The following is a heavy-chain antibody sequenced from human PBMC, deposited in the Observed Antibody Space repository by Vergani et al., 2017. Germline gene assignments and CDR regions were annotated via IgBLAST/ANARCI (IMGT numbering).Heavy chain of an antibody. CDR1: GGTFSSYA. D-gene: IGHD2-2*01. Sequence: QVQLVQSGAEVKKPGSSVKVSCKASGGTFSSYAISWVRQAPGQGLEWMGGIIPIFGTANYAQKFQGRVTITADESPSTAYMELSSLRSEDTAVYYCARTDKTLYQLLHGYYYGMEVWGQGTTVTVSS. V-gene: IGHV1-69*12. J-gene: IGHJ6*02. CDR3: ARTDKTLYQLLHGYYYGMEV. CDR2: IIPIFGTA.